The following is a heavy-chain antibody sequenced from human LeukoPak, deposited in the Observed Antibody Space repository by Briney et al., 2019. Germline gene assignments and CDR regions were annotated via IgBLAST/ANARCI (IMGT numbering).Heavy chain of an antibody. CDR1: GGTFSSYV. J-gene: IGHJ4*02. CDR3: ARGGVGAEGYFDY. CDR2: IIPIFGTA. D-gene: IGHD1-26*01. V-gene: IGHV1-69*13. Sequence: SVKVSCKASGGTFSSYVINWVRQAPGQGLEWMGGIIPIFGTANYAQKFQGRVTITADESTSTAYMELSSLRSEDTAVYYCARGGVGAEGYFDYWGQGTLVTVSS.